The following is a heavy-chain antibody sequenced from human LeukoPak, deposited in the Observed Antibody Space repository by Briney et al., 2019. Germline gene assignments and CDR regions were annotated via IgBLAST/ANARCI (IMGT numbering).Heavy chain of an antibody. D-gene: IGHD3-16*01. Sequence: GGSLRLSCVASGFTFSDYFLSWVRQAPGKGLEWVSAITGTGHITYYADSVKGRFTISRDNSKNTLYLQMNSLRAEDTALYYCARDRLGAMLFFDSWGQGTLVTVSS. J-gene: IGHJ4*02. CDR2: ITGTGHIT. CDR3: ARDRLGAMLFFDS. CDR1: GFTFSDYF. V-gene: IGHV3-23*01.